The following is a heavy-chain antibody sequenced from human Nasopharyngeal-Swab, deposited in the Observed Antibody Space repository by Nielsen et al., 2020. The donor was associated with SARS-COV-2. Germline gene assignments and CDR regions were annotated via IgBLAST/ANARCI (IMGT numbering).Heavy chain of an antibody. Sequence: GGSLRLSCAASGFIFDDFAMHWVRQLPGKGLEGVAGVNWKGDNFVYADSVKGRFTISRDNAKNSIFLQMNALRSEDTAFYYCAKDRGDSFSGRTYFDPWGQGTLVTVSS. CDR2: VNWKGDNF. CDR1: GFIFDDFA. J-gene: IGHJ5*02. V-gene: IGHV3-9*01. D-gene: IGHD2-21*02. CDR3: AKDRGDSFSGRTYFDP.